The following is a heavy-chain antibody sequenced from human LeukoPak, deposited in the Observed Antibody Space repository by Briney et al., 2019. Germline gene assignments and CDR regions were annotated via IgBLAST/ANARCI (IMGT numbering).Heavy chain of an antibody. CDR1: GYTFTSYY. J-gene: IGHJ4*02. D-gene: IGHD6-13*01. CDR3: ALGPIAAAGEY. V-gene: IGHV1-46*01. Sequence: GASVKVSCKASGYTFTSYYMHWVRPAPGQGPEWMGIINPSGGSTSYAQTFQGRVTMTRDMSTSTVYMELSSQRSEDTAVYYCALGPIAAAGEYWGQGTLVTVSS. CDR2: INPSGGST.